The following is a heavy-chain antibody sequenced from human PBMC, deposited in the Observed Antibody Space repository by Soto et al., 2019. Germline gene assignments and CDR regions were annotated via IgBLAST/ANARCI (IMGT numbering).Heavy chain of an antibody. Sequence: SETLSLTCAVSGGSISSSNWWSWVRQPPGKGLEWIGEIYHSGSTNYNPSLKSRVTISVDKSKNQFSLKLSSVTAADTAVYYCARGKAAGSGYFDYCGQGTLVTVSS. D-gene: IGHD6-13*01. J-gene: IGHJ4*02. CDR2: IYHSGST. V-gene: IGHV4-4*02. CDR3: ARGKAAGSGYFDY. CDR1: GGSISSSNW.